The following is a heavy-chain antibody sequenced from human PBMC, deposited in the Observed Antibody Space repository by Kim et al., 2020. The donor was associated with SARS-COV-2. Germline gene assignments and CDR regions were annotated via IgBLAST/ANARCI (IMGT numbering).Heavy chain of an antibody. CDR1: GGSISSYY. CDR3: ARGEWELPFDY. J-gene: IGHJ4*02. V-gene: IGHV4-59*01. Sequence: SETLSLTCTVSGGSISSYYWSWIRQPPGKGLEWIGYIYYSGSTNYNPSLKSRVTISVDTSKNQFSLKLSSVTAADTAVYYCARGEWELPFDYWGQGTLVTVSS. CDR2: IYYSGST. D-gene: IGHD1-26*01.